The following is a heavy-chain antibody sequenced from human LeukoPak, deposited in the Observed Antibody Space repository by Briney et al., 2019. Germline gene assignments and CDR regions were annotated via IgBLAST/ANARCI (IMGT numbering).Heavy chain of an antibody. V-gene: IGHV4-38-2*01. D-gene: IGHD2-2*01. CDR1: GFTFSAYA. CDR2: IYYSGST. Sequence: GSLTLSCAASGFTFSAYAMSWVRQPPGKGLEWIGSIYYSGSTYYNPSLKSRVTISVDTSKNQFSLKLSSVTAADTAVYYCARHPEAAYSAARGYFDYWGQGTLFTVSS. J-gene: IGHJ4*02. CDR3: ARHPEAAYSAARGYFDY.